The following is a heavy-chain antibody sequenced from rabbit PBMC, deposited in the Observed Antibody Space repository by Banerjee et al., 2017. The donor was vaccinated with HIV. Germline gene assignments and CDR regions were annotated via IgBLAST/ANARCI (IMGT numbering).Heavy chain of an antibody. D-gene: IGHD4-2*01. CDR3: ARDVVDYAGGGHVMDL. V-gene: IGHV1S45*01. Sequence: QEQLKETGGGLVQPGGSLTLSCKASGFDFSSYYMCWVRQAPGKGLEWIACIYAGSSGSTYYASWAKGRFTISKTSSTTVTLQMTSLTGADTATYFCARDVVDYAGGGHVMDLWGPGTLVTVS. J-gene: IGHJ4*01. CDR1: GFDFSSYY. CDR2: IYAGSSGST.